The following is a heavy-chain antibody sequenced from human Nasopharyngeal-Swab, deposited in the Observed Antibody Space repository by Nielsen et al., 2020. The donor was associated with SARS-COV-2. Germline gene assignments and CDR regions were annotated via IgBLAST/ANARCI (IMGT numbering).Heavy chain of an antibody. V-gene: IGHV4-59*01. Sequence: SETLSLTCTVPGGSISSYYWSWIRQPPGKGLEWIGYIYHSGRTNHNPSLKSRVTISVDTSKNQLPLKLSSVTAADTAVYYCARATSDILTGYSSTFDYWGQGTLVTVSS. D-gene: IGHD3-9*01. J-gene: IGHJ4*02. CDR1: GGSISSYY. CDR3: ARATSDILTGYSSTFDY. CDR2: IYHSGRT.